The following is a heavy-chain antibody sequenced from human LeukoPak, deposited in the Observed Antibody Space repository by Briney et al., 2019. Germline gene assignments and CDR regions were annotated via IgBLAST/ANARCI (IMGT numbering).Heavy chain of an antibody. CDR1: GFSFSSYA. CDR3: AKSNGYGLIDI. CDR2: INHSGST. D-gene: IGHD3-10*01. J-gene: IGHJ3*02. Sequence: GSLRLSCAASGFSFSSYAMSWIRQPPGKGLEWIGEINHSGSTNYSPSLKSRVTISLDTSRNQFSLRLNSVTAADTAVYYCAKSNGYGLIDIWGQGTMVTVSS. V-gene: IGHV4-34*08.